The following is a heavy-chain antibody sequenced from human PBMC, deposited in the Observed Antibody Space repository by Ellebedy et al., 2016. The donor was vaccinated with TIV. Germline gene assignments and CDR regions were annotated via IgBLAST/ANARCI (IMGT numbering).Heavy chain of an antibody. CDR1: GYTFTGYY. Sequence: ASVKVSCXASGYTFTGYYTHWVRQAPGQGLEWMGIINPSGGSTSYAQKFQGRVTMTRDTSTSTVYMELSSLRSEDTAVYYCARERDGYSGVFDIWGQGTMVTVSS. CDR2: INPSGGST. D-gene: IGHD5-24*01. J-gene: IGHJ3*02. V-gene: IGHV1-46*01. CDR3: ARERDGYSGVFDI.